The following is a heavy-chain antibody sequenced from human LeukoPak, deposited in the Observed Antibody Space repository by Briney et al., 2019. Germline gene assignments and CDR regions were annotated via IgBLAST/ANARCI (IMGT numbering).Heavy chain of an antibody. CDR1: GFTFSSYA. D-gene: IGHD3-10*01. J-gene: IGHJ2*01. Sequence: GGSLRLSCAASGFTFSSYAMSWVRQAPGKGLEWVSAISGSGATTYYADSVEGQFTISRDNSKNTLYLQMHSLRAEDAAIYSCAKGTMVSWYFDLWGRGTLVTVS. CDR2: ISGSGATT. V-gene: IGHV3-23*01. CDR3: AKGTMVSWYFDL.